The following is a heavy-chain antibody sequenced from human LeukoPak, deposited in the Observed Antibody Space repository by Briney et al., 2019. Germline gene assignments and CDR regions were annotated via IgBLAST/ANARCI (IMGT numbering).Heavy chain of an antibody. Sequence: SVKVSCKASGGTFSSYAISWVRQAPGQGLEWMGGIIPIFGTANYAQKFQGRVTITADESTSTAYMELSSLRSEDTAVYYCARDLSRGIAARSGPNWFDPWGQGTLVTVSS. D-gene: IGHD6-6*01. CDR2: IIPIFGTA. CDR1: GGTFSSYA. J-gene: IGHJ5*02. V-gene: IGHV1-69*13. CDR3: ARDLSRGIAARSGPNWFDP.